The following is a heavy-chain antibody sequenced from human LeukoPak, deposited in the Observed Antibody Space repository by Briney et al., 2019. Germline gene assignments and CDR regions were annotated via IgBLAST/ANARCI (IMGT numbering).Heavy chain of an antibody. V-gene: IGHV3-7*01. D-gene: IGHD3-3*01. J-gene: IGHJ5*02. CDR1: GFTFNIYS. CDR2: IKKDGSEK. Sequence: GGSLRLSCAASGFTFNIYSMTWVRQAPGKGLEWVANIKKDGSEKYYVDSVKGRFTISRDNAKNSLYLQMNSLRAEDTAVYYCAAESITIFGVIITWGQGILVTVSS. CDR3: AAESITIFGVIIT.